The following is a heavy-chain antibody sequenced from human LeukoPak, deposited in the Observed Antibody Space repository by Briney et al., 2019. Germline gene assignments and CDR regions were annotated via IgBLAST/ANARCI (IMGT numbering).Heavy chain of an antibody. CDR3: ARGNKGGYDFWSGYFAFDI. V-gene: IGHV3-48*01. Sequence: GGSLRLSCAASGFTFSSYSMNWVRQAPGKGLEWVSYISSSSSTIYYADSVKGRFTISRDNAKSSLYLRMNSLRAEDTAVYYCARGNKGGYDFWSGYFAFDIWGQGTMVTVSS. CDR1: GFTFSSYS. CDR2: ISSSSSTI. D-gene: IGHD3-3*01. J-gene: IGHJ3*02.